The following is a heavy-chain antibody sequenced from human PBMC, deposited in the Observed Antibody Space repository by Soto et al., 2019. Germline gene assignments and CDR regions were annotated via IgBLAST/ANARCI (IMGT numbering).Heavy chain of an antibody. Sequence: AVKVSCEASGGTFSSYTITWVRQAPGQGLEWMGGITPMFGTPNYAQKFRGRVTITADESTSTAYMELSSLRSEDTAMYFCARDGTLYDSRAYYYLYWGQGTLVTVSS. D-gene: IGHD3-22*01. CDR2: ITPMFGTP. V-gene: IGHV1-69*13. CDR3: ARDGTLYDSRAYYYLY. CDR1: GGTFSSYT. J-gene: IGHJ4*02.